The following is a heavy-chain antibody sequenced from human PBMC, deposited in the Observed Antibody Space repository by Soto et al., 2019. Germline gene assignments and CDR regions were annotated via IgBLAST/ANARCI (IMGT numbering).Heavy chain of an antibody. D-gene: IGHD1-26*01. CDR3: ARRGSGSYYDY. CDR2: ISGSGDST. CDR1: GFTFSSYA. V-gene: IGHV3-23*01. Sequence: EVQLLESGGGLVQPGGSLRLSCAASGFTFSSYAMRWVRQAPVKGLEWVSAISGSGDSTYYADSVKGRFTITRDNSKNTLYLQMNSLIAEDTAVYYCARRGSGSYYDYLGQGTLVTVSS. J-gene: IGHJ4*02.